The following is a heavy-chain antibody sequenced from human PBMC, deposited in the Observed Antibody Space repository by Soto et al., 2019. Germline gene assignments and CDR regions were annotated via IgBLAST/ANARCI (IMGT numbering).Heavy chain of an antibody. Sequence: GWSLRLSCSSSVFTFISYAMQWVRQAPGKGLEYVSAISSNGGSTYYADSVKGRFTISRDNSKNTLYLQMSSLRAEDTAVYYCVKDSMSDSSGSKRQNYYYYYGMDVWGQGTTVTVS. J-gene: IGHJ6*02. V-gene: IGHV3-64D*06. CDR1: VFTFISYA. CDR2: ISSNGGST. CDR3: VKDSMSDSSGSKRQNYYYYYGMDV. D-gene: IGHD3-22*01.